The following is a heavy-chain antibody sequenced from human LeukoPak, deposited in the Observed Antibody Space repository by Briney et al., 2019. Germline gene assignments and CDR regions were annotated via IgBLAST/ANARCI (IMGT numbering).Heavy chain of an antibody. Sequence: GGSLRLSCAASGFTVSSNYMSWVRQAPGKGLEWVSVIYSGGSTYYADSVKGRFTISRDNSKNTLYLQMNSLRAEDTAVYYCAKDLRFGSRRTGGFDYWGQGTLVTVSS. J-gene: IGHJ4*02. V-gene: IGHV3-66*01. D-gene: IGHD7-27*01. CDR1: GFTVSSNY. CDR3: AKDLRFGSRRTGGFDY. CDR2: IYSGGST.